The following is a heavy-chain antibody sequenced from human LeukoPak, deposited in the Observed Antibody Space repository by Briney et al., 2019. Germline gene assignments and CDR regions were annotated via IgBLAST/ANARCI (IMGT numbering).Heavy chain of an antibody. D-gene: IGHD6-19*01. CDR2: INPNSGGT. CDR1: VYTLTGYF. J-gene: IGHJ5*02. Sequence: GASVKVSCMASVYTLTGYFMHWVRPAPGQGLEWMGWINPNSGGTNYAQKFQGRVTMTRDTSISTAYLELSRLRSDDTAVYYCARERPGAGTSRWFDPWGQGTLVTVSS. V-gene: IGHV1-2*02. CDR3: ARERPGAGTSRWFDP.